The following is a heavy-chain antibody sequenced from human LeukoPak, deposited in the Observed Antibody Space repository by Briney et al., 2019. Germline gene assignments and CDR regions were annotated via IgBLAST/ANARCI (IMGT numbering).Heavy chain of an antibody. CDR3: AKDQVSTEWLRGVDY. CDR1: GFTFSSYG. CDR2: IRHDGSNK. D-gene: IGHD3-3*01. V-gene: IGHV3-30*02. J-gene: IGHJ4*02. Sequence: PGGSLRLSCAASGFTFSSYGMHWVRQAPGKGLEWVAFIRHDGSNKYYADSVKGRFTISRDNSKNTLYLQMSSLRAEDTAVYYCAKDQVSTEWLRGVDYLGPGTLVTVSS.